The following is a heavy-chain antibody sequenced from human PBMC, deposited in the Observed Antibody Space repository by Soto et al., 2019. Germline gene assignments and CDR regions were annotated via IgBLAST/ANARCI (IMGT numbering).Heavy chain of an antibody. J-gene: IGHJ6*02. CDR2: FIPILGTA. CDR1: GGTFSSYA. CDR3: ARGTRYSRCLGTIAGQSFAYYYYGMDG. V-gene: IGHV1-69*06. Sequence: QVQLVQSGAEVKKPGSSVKVSCKASGGTFSSYAISWVRQAPGQGLEWVGGFIPILGTANSAQKFQGRVTITADKPTSTAHMELSSLRSEDTAVYYCARGTRYSRCLGTIAGQSFAYYYYGMDGWGQGTTVTGSS. D-gene: IGHD6-13*01.